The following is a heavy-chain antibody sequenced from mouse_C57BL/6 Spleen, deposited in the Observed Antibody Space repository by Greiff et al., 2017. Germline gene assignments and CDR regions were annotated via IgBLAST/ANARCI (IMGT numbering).Heavy chain of an antibody. CDR1: GYSITSGCD. CDR3: ARDGPCYFGV. CDR2: ISYSGST. J-gene: IGHJ1*01. D-gene: IGHD2-1*01. V-gene: IGHV3-1*01. Sequence: VQLQESGPGMVKPSPSLSCTSTFTGYSITSGCDWHWIRHFPGNKLEWMGYISYSGSTNYNPSLKSPISITLDTSKNHFFLKVNSVANAETATYYCARDGPCYFGVGGVGTTVTASS.